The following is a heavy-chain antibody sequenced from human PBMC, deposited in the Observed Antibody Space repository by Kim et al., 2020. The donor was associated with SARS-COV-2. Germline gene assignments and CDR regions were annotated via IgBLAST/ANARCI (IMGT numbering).Heavy chain of an antibody. D-gene: IGHD3-3*01. Sequence: GGSLRLSCAASGFTFSSYGMHWVRQAPGKGLEWVAVIWYDGSNKYYADSVKGRFTISRDNSKNTLYLQMNSQRAEDTAVYYCARVCLRFLDRWGMDVWGQGTTVTVSS. J-gene: IGHJ6*02. CDR2: IWYDGSNK. CDR1: GFTFSSYG. V-gene: IGHV3-33*01. CDR3: ARVCLRFLDRWGMDV.